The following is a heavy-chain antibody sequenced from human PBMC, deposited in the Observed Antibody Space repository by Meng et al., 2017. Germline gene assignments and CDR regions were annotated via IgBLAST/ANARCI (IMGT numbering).Heavy chain of an antibody. CDR3: ARAAPILLRGVYSNWFDP. Sequence: GGSLRLSCAASGFTFSSYSMNWVRQAPGKGLEWVSSISSSSSYIYYADSVKGRFTISRDNAKNSLYLQMNSLRAEDTAVYYCARAAPILLRGVYSNWFDPWGQGTLVTVSS. J-gene: IGHJ5*02. CDR2: ISSSSSYI. V-gene: IGHV3-21*01. CDR1: GFTFSSYS. D-gene: IGHD3-10*01.